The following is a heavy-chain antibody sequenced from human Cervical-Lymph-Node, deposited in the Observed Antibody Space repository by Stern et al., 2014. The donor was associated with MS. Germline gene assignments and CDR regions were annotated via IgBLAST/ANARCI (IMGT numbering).Heavy chain of an antibody. CDR2: ISFDGSYE. CDR3: ARDRRDAVNYYYYGMDV. J-gene: IGHJ6*02. Sequence: VQLVESGGGVVQPRRSLRLSCAASGFTFGTYAMHWVRQAPGKGLQWVAVISFDGSYEYYADSMQGRFNISRDNSDNTLYLQMNSLRADDTAVYYCARDRRDAVNYYYYGMDVWGQGTTVTVSS. V-gene: IGHV3-30*04. D-gene: IGHD4-23*01. CDR1: GFTFGTYA.